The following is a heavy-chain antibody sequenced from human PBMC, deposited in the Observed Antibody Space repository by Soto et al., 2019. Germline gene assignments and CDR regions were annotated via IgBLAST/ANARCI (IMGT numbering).Heavy chain of an antibody. CDR2: IIPIFGTA. CDR1: GDTFSSYA. D-gene: IGHD3-22*01. CDR3: ARDGSGYRSRASPMDV. V-gene: IGHV1-69*01. Sequence: QVQLVQSGAEVKKHGSSVKVSCKASGDTFSSYAISWVRQAPGQGLEWMGGIIPIFGTANYAQKLQGRVTITADEYTSTAYMELSSLRSEDKAVYYCARDGSGYRSRASPMDVWGKGTTVTGSS. J-gene: IGHJ6*03.